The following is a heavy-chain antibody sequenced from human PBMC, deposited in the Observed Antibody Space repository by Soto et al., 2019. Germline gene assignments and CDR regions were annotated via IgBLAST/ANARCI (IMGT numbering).Heavy chain of an antibody. D-gene: IGHD3-10*01. CDR2: IWFDGTNK. CDR3: ARGAIRFSPCGRGVVDV. CDR1: GFTFSTYA. Sequence: QVQLVESGGGVVQPGRSLRLSCAASGFTFSTYAMHWVRQAPGKGLEWVAVIWFDGTNKYYPDSVNGRFTISRDNSKNTLYLQMISLRAEDTAVYYCARGAIRFSPCGRGVVDVWGQGTTVTVSS. J-gene: IGHJ6*02. V-gene: IGHV3-33*01.